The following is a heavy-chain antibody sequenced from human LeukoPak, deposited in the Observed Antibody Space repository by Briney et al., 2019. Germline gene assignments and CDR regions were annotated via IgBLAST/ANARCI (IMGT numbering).Heavy chain of an antibody. J-gene: IGHJ5*02. CDR1: GASISSYF. CDR3: ARWGTYASTSNWFDP. Sequence: PSETLFLTCTVSGASISSYFWTWIRQSPGKGLEWIGYISNIGSTNYNPSLKSRVTISGDTSKNQFSLSLGSVTAADTAVYYCARWGTYASTSNWFDPWGQGTLVTVSS. CDR2: ISNIGST. D-gene: IGHD2-2*01. V-gene: IGHV4-59*12.